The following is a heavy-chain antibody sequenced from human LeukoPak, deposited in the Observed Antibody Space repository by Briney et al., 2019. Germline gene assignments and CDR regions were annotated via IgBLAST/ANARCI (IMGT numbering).Heavy chain of an antibody. D-gene: IGHD3/OR15-3a*01. V-gene: IGHV2-70*04. Sequence: SGPALVNPPQTLTLTCALTGFALPTRGMGVKWIRQPPGKGLEWLSRIDWDYDKFSSTPLKTRLTISKDISKNQVVLTLTNMDPVDTATYYCARMREDASGLFDYWRQGSLVAVSS. CDR2: IDWDYDK. CDR3: ARMREDASGLFDY. CDR1: GFALPTRGMG. J-gene: IGHJ4*02.